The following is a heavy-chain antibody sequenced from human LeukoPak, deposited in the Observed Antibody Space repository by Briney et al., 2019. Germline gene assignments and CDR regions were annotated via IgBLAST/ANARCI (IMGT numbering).Heavy chain of an antibody. CDR3: AREWSSGWFGNWYFDL. D-gene: IGHD6-19*01. CDR1: GYSFTSFG. Sequence: GASVKVSCKTSGYSFTSFGISWVRPAPGQGLAWMGGISVKNGNTNYAQKFQDRVTMTTDTSTSTAYMDLRSLRYDDTAVYYCAREWSSGWFGNWYFDLWGRGTLVTVSS. V-gene: IGHV1-18*01. CDR2: ISVKNGNT. J-gene: IGHJ2*01.